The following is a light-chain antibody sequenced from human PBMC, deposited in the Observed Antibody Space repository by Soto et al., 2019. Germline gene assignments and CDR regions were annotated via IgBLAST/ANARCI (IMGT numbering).Light chain of an antibody. CDR1: SSDVGGYDY. V-gene: IGLV2-14*01. Sequence: QSVLAQPASVSGSPGQSITISCTGTSSDVGGYDYVSWYQHHPGKAPKLTIYEVSNRPSGVSNRFSGSKSGNTASLTISGLQAEDAAEYYCSSYTSSSTDVFGTGTKVTVL. J-gene: IGLJ1*01. CDR2: EVS. CDR3: SSYTSSSTDV.